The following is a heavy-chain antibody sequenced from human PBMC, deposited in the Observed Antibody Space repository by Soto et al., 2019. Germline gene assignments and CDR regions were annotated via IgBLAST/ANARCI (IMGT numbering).Heavy chain of an antibody. D-gene: IGHD2-21*02. CDR3: ARILTATCKGDY. V-gene: IGHV2-70*11. Sequence: TLSLTCSVSGGSISSGDYYWNWIRQPPGKALEWLARIDWDGEHHYNTSLRTRLTLSRDTSKNLVVLTMTNMDPVDTATYYCARILTATCKGDYWGQGTLVTVSS. J-gene: IGHJ4*02. CDR2: IDWDGEH. CDR1: GGSISSGDYY.